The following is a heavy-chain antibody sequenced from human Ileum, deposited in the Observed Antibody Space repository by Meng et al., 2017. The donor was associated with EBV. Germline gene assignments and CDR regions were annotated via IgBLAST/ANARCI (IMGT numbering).Heavy chain of an antibody. J-gene: IGHJ4*02. CDR3: ARNWDPSFDY. V-gene: IGHV6-1*02. CDR2: TYYRSKWYI. D-gene: IGHD7-27*01. CDR1: GNSVSSTSTA. Sequence: QTQLEPPVPALLKPSQTLSPCCGIVGNSVSSTSTAWSWIRQSPSRGLEWLGRTYYRSKWYIDYAVSVKGRIIINPDTSKNQFSLQLNSVTPDDTAVYYCARNWDPSFDYWGQGTLVTVSS.